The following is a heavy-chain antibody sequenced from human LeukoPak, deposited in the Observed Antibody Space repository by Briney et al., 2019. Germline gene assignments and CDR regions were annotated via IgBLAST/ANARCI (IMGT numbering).Heavy chain of an antibody. CDR1: GYTFTSYD. Sequence: ASAKVSCKASGYTFTSYDINWVRQATGQGLEWMGWMNPNSGNTGYAQKFQGRVTMTRNTSISTAYMELSSLRSEDTAVYYYARDQAGYYDSSGYDYWGQGTLVTVSS. J-gene: IGHJ4*02. CDR2: MNPNSGNT. D-gene: IGHD3-22*01. V-gene: IGHV1-8*01. CDR3: ARDQAGYYDSSGYDY.